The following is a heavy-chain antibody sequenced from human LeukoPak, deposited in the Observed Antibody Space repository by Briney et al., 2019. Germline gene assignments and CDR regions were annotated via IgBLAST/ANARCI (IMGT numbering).Heavy chain of an antibody. CDR3: ARGIFGVLRSFDY. Sequence: PSETLSLTCTVSGYSISSGYYWSWIRQPPGKGLEWIGSIYHSGSTYYNPSLKSRVTTSVDTSKNQFSLKLSSVTAADTAVYYCARGIFGVLRSFDYWGQGTLVTVSS. J-gene: IGHJ4*02. V-gene: IGHV4-38-2*02. D-gene: IGHD3-3*01. CDR1: GYSISSGYY. CDR2: IYHSGST.